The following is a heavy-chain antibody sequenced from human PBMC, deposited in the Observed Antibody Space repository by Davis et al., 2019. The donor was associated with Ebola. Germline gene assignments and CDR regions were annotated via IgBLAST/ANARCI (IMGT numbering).Heavy chain of an antibody. Sequence: GSLGLSCTVSGYSISSGYYWGWIRQPPGKGLEWIGSIYHSGSTYYNPSLKSRVTISVDTSKNQFSLKLSSVTAADTAVYYCARDFGRWYPYYFDYWGQGTLVTVSS. CDR1: GYSISSGYY. CDR2: IYHSGST. D-gene: IGHD4-23*01. V-gene: IGHV4-38-2*02. CDR3: ARDFGRWYPYYFDY. J-gene: IGHJ4*02.